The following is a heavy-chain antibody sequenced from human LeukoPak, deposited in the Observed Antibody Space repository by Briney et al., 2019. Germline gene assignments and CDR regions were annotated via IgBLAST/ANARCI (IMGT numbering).Heavy chain of an antibody. CDR2: ADYDGSET. CDR1: RFTFSRYW. D-gene: IGHD6-13*01. Sequence: GGSLRLSCAASRFTFSRYWMHWVRPAPGRDVVWVSRADYDGSETSYAESVRGRFTISRDNAKNTLYLQMNSLSAEDTAVYYCATLAAAGTNYWGQGTLVTVSS. J-gene: IGHJ4*02. CDR3: ATLAAAGTNY. V-gene: IGHV3-74*01.